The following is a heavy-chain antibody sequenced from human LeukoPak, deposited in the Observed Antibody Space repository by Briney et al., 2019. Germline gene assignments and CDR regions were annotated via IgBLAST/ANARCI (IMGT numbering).Heavy chain of an antibody. CDR3: ARGGCSGGSCYRFFRYYYYMDV. D-gene: IGHD2-15*01. Sequence: SETLSLTCAVYGGSFSGYYWSWIRQPPGKGLEWIGEINHSGSTNYNPSLKSRVTISVDTSKNQFSLKLSSVTAADTAVYYCARGGCSGGSCYRFFRYYYYMDVWGKGTTVTVSS. CDR1: GGSFSGYY. J-gene: IGHJ6*03. CDR2: INHSGST. V-gene: IGHV4-34*01.